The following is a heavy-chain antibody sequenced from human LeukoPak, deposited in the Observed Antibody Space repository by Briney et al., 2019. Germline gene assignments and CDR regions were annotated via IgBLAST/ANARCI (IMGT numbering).Heavy chain of an antibody. Sequence: GGSLRLSCAASGFTFSSYSMNWVRQAPGKGLEWVSSISSSSYIYYADSVKGRFTISRDNAKNSLYLQMNSLRAEDTAVYYCAARDIVATISSNVDYWGQGTLVTVSS. CDR3: AARDIVATISSNVDY. CDR2: ISSSSYI. V-gene: IGHV3-21*01. J-gene: IGHJ4*02. CDR1: GFTFSSYS. D-gene: IGHD5-12*01.